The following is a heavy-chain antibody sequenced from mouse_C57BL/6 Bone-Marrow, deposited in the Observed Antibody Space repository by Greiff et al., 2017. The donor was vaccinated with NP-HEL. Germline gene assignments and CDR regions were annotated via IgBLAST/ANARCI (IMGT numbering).Heavy chain of an antibody. J-gene: IGHJ1*03. CDR1: GYAFTNYL. V-gene: IGHV1-54*01. CDR2: INPGSGGT. Sequence: QVQLQQSGAELVRPGTSVKVSCKASGYAFTNYLIEWVKQRPGQGLEWIGVINPGSGGTNYNEKFKGKATLTADKSSSTAYMQLSSLTSEGSADYFCADSGHWDFDVWGTGATVTVSS. CDR3: ADSGHWDFDV. D-gene: IGHD1-3*01.